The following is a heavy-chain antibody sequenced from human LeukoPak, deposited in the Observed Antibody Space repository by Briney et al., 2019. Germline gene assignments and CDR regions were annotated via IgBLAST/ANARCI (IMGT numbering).Heavy chain of an antibody. V-gene: IGHV3-21*01. CDR2: ISSSGSYI. CDR1: GFTLKTYG. D-gene: IGHD1-26*01. CDR3: ARAYSETYGLGYYYMDV. J-gene: IGHJ6*03. Sequence: GGSLRLSWAASGFTLKTYGMNWVRQATGKGLEWDSSISSSGSYIYYADSVKGRFTISRDNAKNSLYLQMNSLRAEDTAVYYCARAYSETYGLGYYYMDVWGKGTTVTISS.